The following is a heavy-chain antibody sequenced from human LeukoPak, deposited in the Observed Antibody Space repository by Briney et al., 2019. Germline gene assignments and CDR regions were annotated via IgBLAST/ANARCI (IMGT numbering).Heavy chain of an antibody. CDR2: INPSGGST. D-gene: IGHD6-6*01. CDR3: ARGPSSSRGRWYFDL. CDR1: GYTFTSYY. Sequence: ASVKASCKASGYTFTSYYMHWVRQAPGQGLGWMGIINPSGGSTSYAQKFQGRVTMTRDMSTSTVYMELSSLRSEDTAVYYCARGPSSSRGRWYFDLWGRGTLVTVSS. J-gene: IGHJ2*01. V-gene: IGHV1-46*01.